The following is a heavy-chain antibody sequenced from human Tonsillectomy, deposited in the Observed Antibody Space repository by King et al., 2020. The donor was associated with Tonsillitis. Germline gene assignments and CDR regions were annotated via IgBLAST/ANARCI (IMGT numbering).Heavy chain of an antibody. CDR1: GYTFTSHY. D-gene: IGHD7-27*01. CDR3: ARGWLIGDYDY. V-gene: IGHV1-46*03. CDR2: INPSGGRT. Sequence: VQLVESGAEVKKPGASVKVSCKAAGYTFTSHYMHGVRQAPGQGLEWIGIINPSGGRTNYAQKFQGRVTMTRVMSTSTVYMELSSLRSDDTAVYYCARGWLIGDYDYWGQGTLVTVSS. J-gene: IGHJ4*02.